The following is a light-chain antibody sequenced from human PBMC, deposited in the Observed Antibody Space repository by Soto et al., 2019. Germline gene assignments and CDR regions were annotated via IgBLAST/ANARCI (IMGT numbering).Light chain of an antibody. Sequence: QSVLTQPASVSGSPGQSITISCTGTSSDVGGYNYVSWYQQHPGKAPKLMIYDVSNRPSGVSNRFSGSKSGNTASLTISGLQAEGEADYYCSSYTSSSILFGGGTKLTVL. CDR3: SSYTSSSIL. CDR2: DVS. J-gene: IGLJ2*01. V-gene: IGLV2-14*01. CDR1: SSDVGGYNY.